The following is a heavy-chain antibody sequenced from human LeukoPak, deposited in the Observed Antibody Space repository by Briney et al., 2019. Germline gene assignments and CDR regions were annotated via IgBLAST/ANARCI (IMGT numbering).Heavy chain of an antibody. CDR1: GYTFTNYY. CDR3: ARGGTYYYYGMDV. J-gene: IGHJ6*02. Sequence: GASVKVSCKASGYTFTNYYVHWVRRAPGQGLEWMGMINLSGGSTNYAQKFQGRVTMTRDTSTTTVYMELSSLRSEDTAIYYCARGGTYYYYGMDVWGQGTTVTVSS. D-gene: IGHD1-26*01. V-gene: IGHV1-46*01. CDR2: INLSGGST.